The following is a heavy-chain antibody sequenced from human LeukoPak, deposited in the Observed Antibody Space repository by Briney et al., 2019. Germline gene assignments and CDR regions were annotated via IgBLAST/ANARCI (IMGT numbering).Heavy chain of an antibody. J-gene: IGHJ4*02. D-gene: IGHD3-10*01. Sequence: PSETLSLTYAVYGGSFSGYYWSWIRQPPGKGLEWIGEINHSGSTNYNPSLKSRVTISVDTSKNQFSLKLSSVTAADAAVYYCARGLRYYGSGSYYDYWGQGTLVTVSS. CDR2: INHSGST. CDR3: ARGLRYYGSGSYYDY. CDR1: GGSFSGYY. V-gene: IGHV4-34*01.